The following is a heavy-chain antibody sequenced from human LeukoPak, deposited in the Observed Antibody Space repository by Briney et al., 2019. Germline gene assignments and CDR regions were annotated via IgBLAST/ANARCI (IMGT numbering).Heavy chain of an antibody. CDR1: GFTFSSYW. CDR2: INSDGSGT. Sequence: GGSLRLSRAASGFTFSSYWMHWVRQAPGKGLVWVSRINSDGSGTIYADSVRGRFTISRDNAKNTLYLQVNSLRAEDTAVYYCARTEGTVAYDSWGQGTLVTVSS. D-gene: IGHD4-23*01. CDR3: ARTEGTVAYDS. V-gene: IGHV3-74*01. J-gene: IGHJ5*01.